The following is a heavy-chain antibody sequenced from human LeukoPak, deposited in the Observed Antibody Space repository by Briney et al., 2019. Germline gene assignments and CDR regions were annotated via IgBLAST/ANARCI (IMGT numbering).Heavy chain of an antibody. V-gene: IGHV3-33*01. CDR3: ARAGDAFDI. CDR1: GFTFSSYG. Sequence: GGSLRLSCAASGFTFSSYGMHWVRQAPGKGLEWVAVIWYEGSEEYYTDSVKGRFTIFRDNSKNTLYLQMNSLRAEDTAIYYCARAGDAFDIWGQGTMVTVSS. J-gene: IGHJ3*02. CDR2: IWYEGSEE.